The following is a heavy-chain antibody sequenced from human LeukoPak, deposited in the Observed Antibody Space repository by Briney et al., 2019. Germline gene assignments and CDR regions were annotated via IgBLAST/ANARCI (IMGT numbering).Heavy chain of an antibody. CDR2: ISAYNGNT. D-gene: IGHD3-22*01. Sequence: ASVKVSCKASGHTFTSYGISWVRQAPGQGLEWMGWISAYNGNTNYAQKLQGRVTMTTDTSTSTAYMELRSLRSDDTAVYYCASVNYYDSSGYYINWFDPWGQGTLVTVSS. V-gene: IGHV1-18*01. CDR3: ASVNYYDSSGYYINWFDP. CDR1: GHTFTSYG. J-gene: IGHJ5*02.